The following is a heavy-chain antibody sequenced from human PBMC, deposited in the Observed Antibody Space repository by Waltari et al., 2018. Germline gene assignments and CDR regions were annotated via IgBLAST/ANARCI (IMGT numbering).Heavy chain of an antibody. Sequence: EVQLVESGGGLVQPGGSLRLSCAASGFTFSSYAMSWVRQAPGKGLEWVSAISGSGGSIYYAESVKGRFSISRDNSKNTMYLQMNSLRAEDTDVYYCAKVVRAAAGNHGYYYYYMDVWGKGTTVTVSS. V-gene: IGHV3-23*04. D-gene: IGHD6-13*01. CDR2: ISGSGGSI. J-gene: IGHJ6*03. CDR1: GFTFSSYA. CDR3: AKVVRAAAGNHGYYYYYMDV.